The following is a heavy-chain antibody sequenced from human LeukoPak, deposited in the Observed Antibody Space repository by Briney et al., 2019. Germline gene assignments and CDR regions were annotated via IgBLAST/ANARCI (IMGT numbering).Heavy chain of an antibody. CDR2: IYYSGST. D-gene: IGHD3-9*01. Sequence: SETLSLTCTVSGGSISSYYWSWIRQPPGKGLEWIGYIYYSGSTNYNPSLKSRVTISVDTSKNQFSLKLSSVTAADTAVYYCARVNYDILTAHRDYYYYMDVWGKGTTVTVSS. CDR1: GGSISSYY. CDR3: ARVNYDILTAHRDYYYYMDV. V-gene: IGHV4-59*01. J-gene: IGHJ6*03.